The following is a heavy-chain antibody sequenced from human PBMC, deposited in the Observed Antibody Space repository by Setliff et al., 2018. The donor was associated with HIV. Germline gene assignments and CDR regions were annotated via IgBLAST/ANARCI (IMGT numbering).Heavy chain of an antibody. CDR1: GYTFSNYD. Sequence: ASVKVSCKPSGYTFSNYDINWVRQAAGQGLEWMGWMNPDSRNTGYAQRFEGRVTLTWDTSISTAYLELNHLKSDDTAVYYCARARTDYYDRRRRSHYYIDVWVRGATVTVS. D-gene: IGHD3-22*01. CDR2: MNPDSRNT. J-gene: IGHJ6*03. V-gene: IGHV1-8*02. CDR3: ARARTDYYDRRRRSHYYIDV.